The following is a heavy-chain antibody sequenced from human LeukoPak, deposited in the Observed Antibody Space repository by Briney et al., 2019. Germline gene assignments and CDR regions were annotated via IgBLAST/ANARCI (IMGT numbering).Heavy chain of an antibody. CDR1: GGSISSGDYY. CDR2: IYDSGST. CDR3: ARPLDYYDSSGERAYYFDY. V-gene: IGHV4-30-4*01. D-gene: IGHD3-22*01. Sequence: SQTLSLTCTVSGGSISSGDYYWSWIRQPPGKGLEWIGCIYDSGSTYYNPSLKSRVTISVDTSKNQFSLKLSSVTAADTAVYYCARPLDYYDSSGERAYYFDYWGQGTLVTVSS. J-gene: IGHJ4*02.